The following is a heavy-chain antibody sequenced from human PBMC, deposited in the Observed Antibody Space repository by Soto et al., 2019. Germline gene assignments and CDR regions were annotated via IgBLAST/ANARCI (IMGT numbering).Heavy chain of an antibody. CDR1: GGSISSGGYY. Sequence: PSETLSLTCTVSGGSISSGGYYWSWIRQHPGKGLEWIGYIYYSGSTYYNPSLKSRVTISVDTSKNQFSLKLSSVTAADTAVYYCARGEWNWNSVLMDVWGKGTTVTVSS. V-gene: IGHV4-31*03. CDR2: IYYSGST. J-gene: IGHJ6*04. D-gene: IGHD1-7*01. CDR3: ARGEWNWNSVLMDV.